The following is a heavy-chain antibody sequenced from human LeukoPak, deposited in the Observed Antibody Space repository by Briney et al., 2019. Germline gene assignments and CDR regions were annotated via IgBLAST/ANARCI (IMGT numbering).Heavy chain of an antibody. D-gene: IGHD2-21*02. J-gene: IGHJ6*02. CDR3: ARVHHERLRLDV. CDR2: IHYTEST. V-gene: IGHV4-31*03. CDR1: GGSINSGNYF. Sequence: SETLSLTCTVSGGSINSGNYFWTWIRQHPGKGLEWIGYIHYTESTHYNPSLKTRITISLDTSKNEFSLKLSSVTAADTAVYYCARVHHERLRLDVWGQGTTVTVSS.